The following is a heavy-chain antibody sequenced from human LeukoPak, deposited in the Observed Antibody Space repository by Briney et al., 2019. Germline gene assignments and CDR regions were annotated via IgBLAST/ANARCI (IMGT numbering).Heavy chain of an antibody. CDR1: GFTFSSYA. CDR2: ISGSGGST. V-gene: IGHV3-23*01. Sequence: GGSLRLSCAASGFTFSSYAMSWVRQAPGKGLEWVSAISGSGGSTYYADSVKGRFTISRDNSKNTLYLQMNSLRAEDTAVYYCAKDDEYDILTGGNSDYWGQGTLVTVSS. CDR3: AKDDEYDILTGGNSDY. J-gene: IGHJ4*02. D-gene: IGHD3-9*01.